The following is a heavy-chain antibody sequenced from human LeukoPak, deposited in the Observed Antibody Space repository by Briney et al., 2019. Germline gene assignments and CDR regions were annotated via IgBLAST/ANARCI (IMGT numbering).Heavy chain of an antibody. CDR2: ISAYNGNT. CDR3: ARDLSYSDSSGYYSGMGFDY. Sequence: ASVKVSCKASGYTFTSYGISWVRQAPGQGLEWIGWISAYNGNTIYPQKLQGRVTMTTDTSTSTAYMQLRSLRSDDTAVYYCARDLSYSDSSGYYSGMGFDYWGQGTLVTVSS. V-gene: IGHV1-18*01. D-gene: IGHD3-22*01. CDR1: GYTFTSYG. J-gene: IGHJ4*02.